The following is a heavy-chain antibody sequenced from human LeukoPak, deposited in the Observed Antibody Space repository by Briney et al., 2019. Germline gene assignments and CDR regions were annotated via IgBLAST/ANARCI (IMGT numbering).Heavy chain of an antibody. CDR3: ARATYYDYGDYTTKNWFDP. V-gene: IGHV4-30-4*08. CDR2: IYYSGST. CDR1: GYSISSGRY. Sequence: SETLSLTCAVSGYSISSGRYWSWIRQPPGKGLEWIGYIYYSGSTYYNPSLKSRVTISVDTSKNQFSLKLSSVTAADTAVYYCARATYYDYGDYTTKNWFDPWGQGTLVTVSS. J-gene: IGHJ5*02. D-gene: IGHD4-17*01.